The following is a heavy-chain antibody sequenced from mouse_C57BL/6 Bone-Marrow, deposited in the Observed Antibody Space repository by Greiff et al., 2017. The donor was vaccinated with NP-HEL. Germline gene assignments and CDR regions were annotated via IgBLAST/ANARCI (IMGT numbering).Heavy chain of an antibody. D-gene: IGHD1-1*01. CDR3: ARSPPYNYGSEAMDY. V-gene: IGHV1-81*01. Sequence: VQLQQSGAELARPGASVKLSCKASGYTFTSYGISWVKQRTGQGLEWIGEIYPRSGNTYYNEKFKGKATLTADKSSSTAYMELRSLTSEDSAVYFCARSPPYNYGSEAMDYWGQGTSVTVSS. CDR1: GYTFTSYG. CDR2: IYPRSGNT. J-gene: IGHJ4*01.